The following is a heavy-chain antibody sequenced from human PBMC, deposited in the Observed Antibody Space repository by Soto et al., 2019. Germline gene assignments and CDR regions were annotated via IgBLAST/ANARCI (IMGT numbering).Heavy chain of an antibody. CDR2: MNSDGSST. J-gene: IGHJ4*02. CDR3: ATAEVDY. CDR1: GFTFGNYW. Sequence: PGGSLRLSCAASGFTFGNYWMHWVRQAPGKGLEWVSRMNSDGSSTNYADSVKGRFTVSRDNAKNTLYLQMNSLRAEDTAVYYCATAEVDYWGPGTLVTVSS. V-gene: IGHV3-74*01.